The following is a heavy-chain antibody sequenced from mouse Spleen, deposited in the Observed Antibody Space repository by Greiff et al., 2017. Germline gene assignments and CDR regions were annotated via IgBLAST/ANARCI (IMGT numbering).Heavy chain of an antibody. D-gene: IGHD2-1*01. V-gene: IGHV1-55*01. Sequence: QVQLQQPGAELVKPGASVKMSCKASGYTFTSYWITWVKQRPGQGLEWIGDIYPGSGSTNYNEKFKSKATLTVDTSSSTAYMQLSSLTSEDSAVYYCARGRPFYYGNRYYAMDYWGQGTSVTVSS. J-gene: IGHJ4*01. CDR1: GYTFTSYW. CDR3: ARGRPFYYGNRYYAMDY. CDR2: IYPGSGST.